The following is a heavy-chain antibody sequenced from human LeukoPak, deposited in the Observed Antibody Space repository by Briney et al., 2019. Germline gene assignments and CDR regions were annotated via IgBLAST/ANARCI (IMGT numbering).Heavy chain of an antibody. CDR3: AKDRGESPFYFDY. Sequence: GGSLRLSCAASGFTFSSYTMSWVRQAPGKGLEWVSTITTSDGNTYYADSVKGRFTVSRDNSKNTLFLQMNSLRAEDTAVYYCAKDRGESPFYFDYWDQGTLVTVSS. D-gene: IGHD3-16*01. V-gene: IGHV3-23*01. CDR2: ITTSDGNT. J-gene: IGHJ4*02. CDR1: GFTFSSYT.